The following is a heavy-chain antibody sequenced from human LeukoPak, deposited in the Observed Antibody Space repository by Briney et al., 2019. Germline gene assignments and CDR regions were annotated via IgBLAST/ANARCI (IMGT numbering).Heavy chain of an antibody. Sequence: SETLSLTCTVSGGSISSSSYYWGWIRQPPGKGLEWIGSIYYSGSTNYNPSLKSRVTISVDTSKNQFSLKLSSVTAADTAVYYCASGDPPSDYWGQGTLVTVSS. CDR1: GGSISSSSYY. D-gene: IGHD2-21*02. CDR3: ASGDPPSDY. CDR2: IYYSGST. J-gene: IGHJ4*02. V-gene: IGHV4-39*07.